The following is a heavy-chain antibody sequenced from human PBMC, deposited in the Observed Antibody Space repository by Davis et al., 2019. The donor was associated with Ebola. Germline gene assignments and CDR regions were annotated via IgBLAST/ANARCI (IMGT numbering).Heavy chain of an antibody. J-gene: IGHJ5*02. CDR3: ARETYGDYVGFFRGGWFDP. CDR1: GGSISSYY. D-gene: IGHD4-17*01. Sequence: MPGGSLRLSCTVSGGSISSYYWSWIRQPPGKGLEWIGYIYYSGSTNYNPSLKSRVTISVDTSKNQFSLKLSSVTAADTAVYYCARETYGDYVGFFRGGWFDPWGQGTLVTVSS. CDR2: IYYSGST. V-gene: IGHV4-59*01.